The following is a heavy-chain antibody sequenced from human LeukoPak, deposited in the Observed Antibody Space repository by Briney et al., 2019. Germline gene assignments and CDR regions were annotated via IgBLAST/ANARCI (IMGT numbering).Heavy chain of an antibody. CDR3: ARVGGWLQVYFDY. Sequence: GGSMRLSCAASGFTFSSYWMSWVRQAPGKGLEWVANIKEDGSEKYYVDSVKGRFTISRDNAKNLLYLQVNSLRAEDTAVYYCARVGGWLQVYFDYWGQGTLVTVSS. CDR2: IKEDGSEK. V-gene: IGHV3-7*03. CDR1: GFTFSSYW. D-gene: IGHD6-19*01. J-gene: IGHJ4*02.